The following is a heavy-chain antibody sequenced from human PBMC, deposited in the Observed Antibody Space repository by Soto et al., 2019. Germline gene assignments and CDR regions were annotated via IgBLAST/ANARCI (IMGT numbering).Heavy chain of an antibody. CDR1: GGSISSGGYS. J-gene: IGHJ6*02. V-gene: IGHV4-30-2*01. Sequence: SETLSLTCAVSGGSISSGGYSWSWIRQPPGKGLEWIGYIYHSGSTYYNPSLKSRVTISVDRSKNQFSLKLSSVTAADTAVYYCARLPYYYDSSGYSSYYYGMDVWGQGTTVTVSS. CDR3: ARLPYYYDSSGYSSYYYGMDV. CDR2: IYHSGST. D-gene: IGHD3-22*01.